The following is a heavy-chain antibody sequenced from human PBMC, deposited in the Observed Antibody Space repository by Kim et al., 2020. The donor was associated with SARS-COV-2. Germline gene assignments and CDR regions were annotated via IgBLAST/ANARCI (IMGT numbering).Heavy chain of an antibody. D-gene: IGHD3-10*01. CDR3: ARDWPISFGERNQLGWGPYYGMDV. CDR1: GFTFSDYY. Sequence: GGSLRLSCAASGFTFSDYYMSWIRQAPGKGLEWVSYISSSSSYTNYADSVKGRFTISRDNAKNSLYLQMNSLRAEDTAVYYCARDWPISFGERNQLGWGPYYGMDVWGQGTTVTVSS. CDR2: ISSSSSYT. V-gene: IGHV3-11*06. J-gene: IGHJ6*02.